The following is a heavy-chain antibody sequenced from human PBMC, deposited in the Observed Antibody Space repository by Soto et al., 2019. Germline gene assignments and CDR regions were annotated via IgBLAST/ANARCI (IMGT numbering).Heavy chain of an antibody. CDR3: ARATGNYYGSGSPYWYFDL. CDR2: ISTSSSTI. D-gene: IGHD3-10*01. J-gene: IGHJ2*01. Sequence: EVQLVESGGVLVQPGGSLRLSCAASGFTFSSYTMNWVRQAPGEGLKWVSYISTSSSTIYYTDSVKGRFTISRDDAKSSLFLQMRSLSDEDTAVYYCARATGNYYGSGSPYWYFDLWGRGTLVTVSA. V-gene: IGHV3-48*02. CDR1: GFTFSSYT.